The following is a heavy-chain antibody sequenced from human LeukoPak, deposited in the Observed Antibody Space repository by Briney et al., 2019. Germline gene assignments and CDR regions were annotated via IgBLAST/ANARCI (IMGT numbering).Heavy chain of an antibody. CDR2: INPNSGGT. V-gene: IGHV1-2*02. D-gene: IGHD2-15*01. J-gene: IGHJ4*02. CDR1: GYTFTGYY. CDR3: ARFAYPYCSGGSCEDY. Sequence: ASVKVSCKASGYTFTGYYMHWVRQAPGQGLEWMGWINPNSGGTNYAQKFQGRVTMTRDTSISTAYMELSRLRSDDTAVYYRARFAYPYCSGGSCEDYWGQGTLVTVSS.